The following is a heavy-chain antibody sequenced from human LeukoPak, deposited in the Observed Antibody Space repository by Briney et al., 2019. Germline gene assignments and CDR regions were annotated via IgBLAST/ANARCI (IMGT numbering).Heavy chain of an antibody. Sequence: SVKVSCKASGGTFSSYAISWVRQAPGQGLEWMGGIIPIFGTANYAQKFQGRVTITADESTSTAYMELSSLRSEDTAVYYCARDYGGNSYDAFDIWGQGTMVTVSS. CDR3: ARDYGGNSYDAFDI. CDR1: GGTFSSYA. V-gene: IGHV1-69*01. CDR2: IIPIFGTA. D-gene: IGHD4-23*01. J-gene: IGHJ3*02.